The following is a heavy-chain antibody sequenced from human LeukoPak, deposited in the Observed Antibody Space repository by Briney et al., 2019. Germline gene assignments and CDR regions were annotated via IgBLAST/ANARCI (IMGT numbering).Heavy chain of an antibody. J-gene: IGHJ5*02. V-gene: IGHV1-2*02. CDR1: GYTFSGYY. CDR3: VRDRPHNWFDP. Sequence: ASVKVSCKASGYTFSGYYIHWVRQAPGQGLEWMGLIKPDSGNTKCPQKFQGRVTMTRDTSITTAYIELNRLTSDDTAVYYCVRDRPHNWFDPWGQGTLVTVSS. CDR2: IKPDSGNT.